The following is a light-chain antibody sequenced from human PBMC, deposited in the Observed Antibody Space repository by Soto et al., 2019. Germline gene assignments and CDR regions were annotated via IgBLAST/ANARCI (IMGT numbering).Light chain of an antibody. CDR2: GAS. CDR3: QQYDTSPPLYT. Sequence: GLTQSPATLSLSPVERATLSCRASQSVSSYLAWYQQKPGKAPRLLIYGASNRATGIPDRFSGSGSGTDFTLNISRLEPDDVAVHYCQQYDTSPPLYTFGEGTKVDIK. CDR1: QSVSSY. J-gene: IGKJ2*01. V-gene: IGKV3-20*01.